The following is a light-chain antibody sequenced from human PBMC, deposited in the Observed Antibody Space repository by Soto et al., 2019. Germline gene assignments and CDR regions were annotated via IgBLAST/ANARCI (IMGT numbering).Light chain of an antibody. CDR2: GAS. V-gene: IGKV3-15*01. Sequence: EIAMTQSPATLSASPGERATLSCRASQSVSSNLAWYQQKPGQDPRLLIYGASTRTTGIPARFSGSGSGPEFTLTNSSLQSEDFAVYYCQHYNNWPRTLGQGTKVEI. J-gene: IGKJ1*01. CDR3: QHYNNWPRT. CDR1: QSVSSN.